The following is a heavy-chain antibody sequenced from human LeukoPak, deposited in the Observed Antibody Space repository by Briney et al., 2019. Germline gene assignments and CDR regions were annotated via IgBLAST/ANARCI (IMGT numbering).Heavy chain of an antibody. D-gene: IGHD4-11*01. Sequence: SGGSLRLSCAASGFTVSSNYMSWVRQAPGKGLEWVSVIYSGGSTYYADSVKGRFTISRDNSKNTLYLQMNSLRSEDTAVYYCANFRGYSNYVYFDYWGQGTLVTVSS. V-gene: IGHV3-53*05. J-gene: IGHJ4*02. CDR2: IYSGGST. CDR1: GFTVSSNY. CDR3: ANFRGYSNYVYFDY.